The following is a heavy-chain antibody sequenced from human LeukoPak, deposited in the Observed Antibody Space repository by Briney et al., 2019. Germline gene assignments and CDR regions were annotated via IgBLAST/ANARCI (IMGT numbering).Heavy chain of an antibody. Sequence: ASVKVSCKASGYTFTSHGISWVRQAPGQGLEWMGWISAYNGNTNYAQKLRGRVTMTTDTSTSTAYMELRSLRSDDTAVYYCARALVVTALKVSSWFDPWGQGTLVTVSS. CDR2: ISAYNGNT. D-gene: IGHD2-21*02. J-gene: IGHJ5*02. CDR3: ARALVVTALKVSSWFDP. CDR1: GYTFTSHG. V-gene: IGHV1-18*01.